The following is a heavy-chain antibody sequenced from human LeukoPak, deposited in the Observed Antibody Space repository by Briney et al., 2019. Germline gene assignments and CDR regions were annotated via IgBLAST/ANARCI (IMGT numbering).Heavy chain of an antibody. D-gene: IGHD3-10*01. CDR3: ARDHRGVRDYFDY. CDR2: ISYDGSNK. Sequence: GGSLRLSCAASGFTFSSYAMHWVRQAPGKGLGWVAVISYDGSNKYYADSVKGRFTISRDNSKNTLYLQMNSLRAEDTAVYYCARDHRGVRDYFDYWGQGTLVIVSS. J-gene: IGHJ4*02. CDR1: GFTFSSYA. V-gene: IGHV3-30-3*01.